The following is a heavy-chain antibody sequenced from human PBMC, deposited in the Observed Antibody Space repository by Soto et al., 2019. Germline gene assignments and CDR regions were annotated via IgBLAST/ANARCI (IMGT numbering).Heavy chain of an antibody. CDR2: INHSGST. CDR1: GGSFSGYY. V-gene: IGHV4-34*01. D-gene: IGHD2-2*01. CDR3: ARGGRGGYCSSTSCVAVGGRPMDV. J-gene: IGHJ6*03. Sequence: SETLSLTCAVYGGSFSGYYWSWIRQPPGKGLEWIGEINHSGSTNYNPSLKSRVTISVDTSKNQFSLKLSSVTAADTAVYYCARGGRGGYCSSTSCVAVGGRPMDVWGKGTTVTVSS.